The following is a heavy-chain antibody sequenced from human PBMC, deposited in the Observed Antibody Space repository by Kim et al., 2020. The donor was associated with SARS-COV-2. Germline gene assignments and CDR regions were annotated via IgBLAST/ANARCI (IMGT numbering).Heavy chain of an antibody. D-gene: IGHD6-19*01. CDR2: ISSSSSYI. Sequence: GGSLRLSCAASGFTFSSYSMNWVRQAPGKGLEWVSSISSSSSYIYYADSVKGRFTISRDNAKNSLYLQMNSLRAEDTAVYYCAREHLAVAGNWAFGYWGQGTLVTVSS. V-gene: IGHV3-21*01. J-gene: IGHJ4*02. CDR3: AREHLAVAGNWAFGY. CDR1: GFTFSSYS.